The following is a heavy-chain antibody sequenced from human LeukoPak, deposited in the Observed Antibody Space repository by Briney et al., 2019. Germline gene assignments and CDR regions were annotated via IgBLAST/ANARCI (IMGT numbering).Heavy chain of an antibody. CDR1: GFTFSSYS. CDR2: ISSSSSYI. D-gene: IGHD2-2*01. V-gene: IGHV3-21*01. CDR3: ARVGGDIVVVPAATPYYYGMDV. J-gene: IGHJ6*02. Sequence: GGSLRLSCAASGFTFSSYSMNWVRQAPGKGLEWVSSISSSSSYIYYADSVKGRFTISRDNAKNSLYLQTNSLRAEDTAVYYCARVGGDIVVVPAATPYYYGMDVWGQGTTVTVSS.